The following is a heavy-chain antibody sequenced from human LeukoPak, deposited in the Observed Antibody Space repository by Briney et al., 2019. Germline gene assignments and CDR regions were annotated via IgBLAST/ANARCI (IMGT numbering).Heavy chain of an antibody. D-gene: IGHD2-2*01. CDR2: IRGSGGST. CDR3: AKAAGTSSREYYYYYGMDV. J-gene: IGHJ6*02. CDR1: GFTFSSYA. V-gene: IGHV3-23*01. Sequence: PGGSLRLSCAASGFTFSSYAMSWVRQAPGKGLEWVSAIRGSGGSTYYADSVKGRFTISRDNSKNTLYLQMNSLRAEDTAVYYCAKAAGTSSREYYYYYGMDVWGQGTTVTVSS.